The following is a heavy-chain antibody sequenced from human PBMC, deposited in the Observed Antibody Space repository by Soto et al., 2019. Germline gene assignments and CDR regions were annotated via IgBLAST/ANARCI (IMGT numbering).Heavy chain of an antibody. CDR3: ARERTFGDNKHNYMDV. D-gene: IGHD3-10*01. CDR2: IWSDGSNE. CDR1: EFTFSRHG. V-gene: IGHV3-33*01. Sequence: QVQLVESGGGVVQPGRSLRLSCAASEFTFSRHGMHWVRQAPGKGLQWVGVIWSDGSNEVYADSVKGRFIISRDNSKNILYLQMNSLRAEATAVYYCARERTFGDNKHNYMDVWGTGITVTVSS. J-gene: IGHJ6*03.